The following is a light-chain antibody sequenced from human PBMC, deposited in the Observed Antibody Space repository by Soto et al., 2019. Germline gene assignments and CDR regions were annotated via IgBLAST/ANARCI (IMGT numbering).Light chain of an antibody. Sequence: EIVLTQSPGTLSLSPGERATLSCRASQSVSSSFLAWYQQKPGQAPRLLIYGASSRATGIPDRFSGSGSGTDFTLTISRLEPEDFAVYYCQQYDNSPWTFGQGTKAEIK. CDR1: QSVSSSF. CDR2: GAS. V-gene: IGKV3-20*01. CDR3: QQYDNSPWT. J-gene: IGKJ1*01.